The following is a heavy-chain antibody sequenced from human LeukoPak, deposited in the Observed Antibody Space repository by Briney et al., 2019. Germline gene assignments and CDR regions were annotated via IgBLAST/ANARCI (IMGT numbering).Heavy chain of an antibody. CDR1: EFTFSDYA. D-gene: IGHD6-13*01. J-gene: IGHJ4*02. V-gene: IGHV3-23*01. Sequence: GGSLRLSCAASEFTFSDYAMSWVRQAPGKGLEWVSAISGSGDSIYYVDSVKGRFTISRDNSKNTLYLQMSSLRPEDTAVHYCAKGIRRYPEPSSWSCFDYWGQGTLVTVSS. CDR2: ISGSGDSI. CDR3: AKGIRRYPEPSSWSCFDY.